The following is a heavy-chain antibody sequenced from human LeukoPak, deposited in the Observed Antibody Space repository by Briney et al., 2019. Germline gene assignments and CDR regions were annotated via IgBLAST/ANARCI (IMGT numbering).Heavy chain of an antibody. CDR2: MNPNSGNT. Sequence: ASVKVSCKASGYTFTSYDINWVRQATGQGLEWMGWMNPNSGNTGYAQKFQGRVTMTRNTSISTAYMELSSLRSEDTAVYYCARGGGSSGYYFYYYYYMDVWGKGTTVTISS. CDR3: ARGGGSSGYYFYYYYYMDV. V-gene: IGHV1-8*01. J-gene: IGHJ6*03. CDR1: GYTFTSYD. D-gene: IGHD3-22*01.